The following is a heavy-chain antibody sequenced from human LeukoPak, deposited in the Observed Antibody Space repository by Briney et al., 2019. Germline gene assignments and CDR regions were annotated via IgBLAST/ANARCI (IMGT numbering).Heavy chain of an antibody. D-gene: IGHD3-10*01. J-gene: IGHJ2*01. CDR1: GFTFTTYS. V-gene: IGHV3-48*02. CDR2: ISGSSSSV. CDR3: ARPMVRETDWYFDL. Sequence: GGSLRLSCAASGFTFTTYSMDWVRQAPGKGLEWVSYISGSSSSVHYADSVKGRFTISRDNAKNSLYLQMDSLRDEDTAVYYCARPMVRETDWYFDLWGRGTQVTVSS.